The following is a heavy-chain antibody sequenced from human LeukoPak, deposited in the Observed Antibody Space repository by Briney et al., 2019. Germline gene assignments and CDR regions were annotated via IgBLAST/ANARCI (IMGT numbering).Heavy chain of an antibody. D-gene: IGHD1-26*01. CDR1: GYTFTSYG. CDR2: ISAYNGHT. V-gene: IGHV1-18*01. CDR3: ARDRTGGSYYVENY. J-gene: IGHJ4*02. Sequence: GASVKVSCKASGYTFTSYGVNWVRQAPGQGLEWMGWISAYNGHTNYAQKLQGRVTMTTDTSTSTLYMELRSLRSDDTAVYYCARDRTGGSYYVENYWGQGTLVTVSS.